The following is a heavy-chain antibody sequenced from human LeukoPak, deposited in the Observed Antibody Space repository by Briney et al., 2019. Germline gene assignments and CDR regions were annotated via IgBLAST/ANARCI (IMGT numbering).Heavy chain of an antibody. D-gene: IGHD4-17*01. CDR1: GFTLSDYY. CDR3: STVTNQDDY. J-gene: IGHJ4*02. CDR2: ISSSGSTI. Sequence: GGSLRLSCAASGFTLSDYYMRWIRQAPGKGLEWVSYISSSGSTIYYADSVKGRFTISRGNAKNSLYLQMNSLRAEDTAVYYCSTVTNQDDYWGQGTLVTVSS. V-gene: IGHV3-11*01.